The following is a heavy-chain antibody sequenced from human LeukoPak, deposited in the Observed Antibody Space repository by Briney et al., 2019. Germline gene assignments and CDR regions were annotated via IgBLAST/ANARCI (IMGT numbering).Heavy chain of an antibody. Sequence: SETLSLTCAVSGYSISSGYYWGWIRQPPGKGLEWIGSIYHSGSTYYNPSLKSRVTISVDTSKDQFSLKLSSVTAADTAVYYCARHNLDFWSGYYGYYFDYWGQGTLVTVSS. CDR3: ARHNLDFWSGYYGYYFDY. J-gene: IGHJ4*02. CDR1: GYSISSGYY. D-gene: IGHD3-3*01. V-gene: IGHV4-38-2*01. CDR2: IYHSGST.